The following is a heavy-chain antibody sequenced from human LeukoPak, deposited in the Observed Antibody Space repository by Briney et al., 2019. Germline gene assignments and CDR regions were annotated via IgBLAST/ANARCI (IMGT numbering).Heavy chain of an antibody. CDR2: ISRSGST. V-gene: IGHV4-30-2*01. CDR1: GDSIRTGEYS. Sequence: SETLSLTCAVSGDSIRTGEYSWSWIRQPPGKGLEWIGYISRSGSTYSNPSLKSRVTMSVDRSRNQFSLKLNSVTVADTAVYYCARVREAYDYGDYFDYWGQGTLVTVSS. CDR3: ARVREAYDYGDYFDY. J-gene: IGHJ4*02. D-gene: IGHD4-17*01.